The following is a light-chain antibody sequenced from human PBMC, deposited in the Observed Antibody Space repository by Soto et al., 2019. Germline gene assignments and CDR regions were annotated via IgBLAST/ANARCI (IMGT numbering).Light chain of an antibody. CDR1: SSDVGRYNY. CDR3: TSYTSSSTYV. V-gene: IGLV2-14*01. Sequence: QSVLTQPASVSGSPGQSITISCTGTSSDVGRYNYVSWYQQHPGKAPKLRIYGVSNRPSGGSNRFSGSKSGNTASLTISGLQAEDEADYYCTSYTSSSTYVFGTGTKLTVL. J-gene: IGLJ1*01. CDR2: GVS.